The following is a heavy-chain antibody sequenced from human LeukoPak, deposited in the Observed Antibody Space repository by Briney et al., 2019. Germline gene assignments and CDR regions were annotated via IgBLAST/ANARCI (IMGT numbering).Heavy chain of an antibody. CDR3: ARDNLLLAYCGGDCYYFDY. D-gene: IGHD2-21*02. J-gene: IGHJ4*02. CDR2: IIPIFGTA. CDR1: GGTFSSYA. Sequence: SVKVSCKASGGTFSSYAISWVRQAPGQGLEWMGGIIPIFGTANYAQKLQGRVTITADESTSTAYMELSSLRSEDTAVYYCARDNLLLAYCGGDCYYFDYWGQGTLVTVSS. V-gene: IGHV1-69*13.